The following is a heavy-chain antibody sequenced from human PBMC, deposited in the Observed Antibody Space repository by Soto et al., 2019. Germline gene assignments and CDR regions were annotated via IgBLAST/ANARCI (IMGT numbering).Heavy chain of an antibody. V-gene: IGHV4-61*01. CDR2: IYYSGST. J-gene: IGHJ3*02. Sequence: SETLSLTCTVSGGSVSSGSYYWSWIRQPPGKGLEGIGYIYYSGSTNYNPSLKSRVTISVDTSKNQFSLKLSSVTAAATAVYYCAREATVGADAFDIWGQGTMVTVSS. D-gene: IGHD4-4*01. CDR3: AREATVGADAFDI. CDR1: GGSVSSGSYY.